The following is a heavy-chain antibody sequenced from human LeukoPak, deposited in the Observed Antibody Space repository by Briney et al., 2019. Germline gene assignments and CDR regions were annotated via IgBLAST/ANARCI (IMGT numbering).Heavy chain of an antibody. CDR1: GGSISSGSYY. CDR2: IYTSGST. Sequence: PSQTLSLTCTVSGGSISSGSYYWSWIRQPAGKGLEWIGRIYTSGSTYYNPSLKSRVTISVDRSKNQFSLKLSSVTAADTAVYYCARGGDIVVVPAAPDYWGQGTLVTVSS. D-gene: IGHD2-2*01. V-gene: IGHV4-61*02. CDR3: ARGGDIVVVPAAPDY. J-gene: IGHJ4*02.